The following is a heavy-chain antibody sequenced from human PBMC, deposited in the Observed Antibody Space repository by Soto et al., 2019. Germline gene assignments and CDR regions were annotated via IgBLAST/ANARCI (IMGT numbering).Heavy chain of an antibody. D-gene: IGHD3-22*01. CDR2: ISGSGGST. CDR1: GFTVSSYS. J-gene: IGHJ4*02. Sequence: HPXVSLRLSFAASGFTVSSYSMSWVRQAPGKGLEWVSAISGSGGSTYYADSVKGRFTISRDNSKNTLYLQMNSLRAEDTAVYYCAKDRSITMIVVVPRFDYWGQGTLVTVSS. CDR3: AKDRSITMIVVVPRFDY. V-gene: IGHV3-23*01.